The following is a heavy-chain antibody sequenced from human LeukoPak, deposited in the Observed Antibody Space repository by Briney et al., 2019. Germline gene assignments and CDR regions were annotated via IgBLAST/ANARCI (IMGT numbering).Heavy chain of an antibody. D-gene: IGHD6-19*01. CDR1: GLPIADFA. Sequence: PGGSLRLSCVASGLPIADFAMHWVRQAPGKGLEWVSLISGDGVSTFYADSVKGRFSISRDNSKNSLFLQMNSLRTEDTALYYCAKDILSEQWHDAFDIWGQGTMVTVSS. J-gene: IGHJ3*02. V-gene: IGHV3-43*02. CDR3: AKDILSEQWHDAFDI. CDR2: ISGDGVST.